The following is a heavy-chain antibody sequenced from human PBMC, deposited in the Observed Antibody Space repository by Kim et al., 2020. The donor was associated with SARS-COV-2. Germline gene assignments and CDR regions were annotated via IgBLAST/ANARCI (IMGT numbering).Heavy chain of an antibody. J-gene: IGHJ3*02. D-gene: IGHD2-15*01. CDR3: AREGYIVVVVAAADAFDI. V-gene: IGHV3-30*01. Sequence: KGRFTISRDNSKNTLYLQMNSLRAEDTAVYYCAREGYIVVVVAAADAFDIWGQGTMVTVSS.